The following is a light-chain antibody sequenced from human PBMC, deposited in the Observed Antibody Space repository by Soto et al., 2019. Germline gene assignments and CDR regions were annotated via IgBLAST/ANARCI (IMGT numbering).Light chain of an antibody. V-gene: IGKV3-20*01. CDR2: GAS. J-gene: IGKJ3*01. CDR3: QQYGSSPFT. CDR1: QSVSSSS. Sequence: EIVLTQSPGTLSLSPGERATLSCRATQSVSSSSLAWYQQKPGQAPRLLIYGASSRATGIPDRFSGSGSGTDFPLTISRLEPEDFAVYYCQQYGSSPFTFGPGTTVDIK.